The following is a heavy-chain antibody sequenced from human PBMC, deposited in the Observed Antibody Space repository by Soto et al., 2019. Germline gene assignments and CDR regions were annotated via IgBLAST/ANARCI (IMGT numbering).Heavy chain of an antibody. J-gene: IGHJ4*02. V-gene: IGHV1-69*04. Sequence: GASVKVSCKASGGTFSSYTISWVRQAPGQGLEWMGRIIPILGIANYAQKFQGRVTITRDKSASTAYMELNSLRSEDTAIYYCARDPGYTFGSLNYWGPGTLVTVSS. CDR2: IIPILGIA. D-gene: IGHD5-18*01. CDR1: GGTFSSYT. CDR3: ARDPGYTFGSLNY.